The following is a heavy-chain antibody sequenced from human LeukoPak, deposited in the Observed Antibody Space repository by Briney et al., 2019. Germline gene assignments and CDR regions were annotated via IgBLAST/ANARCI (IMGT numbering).Heavy chain of an antibody. CDR2: MNPNSGNT. Sequence: ASVKVSCKASGYTFTSYDINWVRQATGQGLEWMGRMNPNSGNTGYAQKFQGRVTMTRNTSISTAYMELSSLRSEDTAVYYCARGRSPAGIQGNWFDPWGQGTLVTVSS. CDR3: ARGRSPAGIQGNWFDP. D-gene: IGHD2-2*02. J-gene: IGHJ5*02. CDR1: GYTFTSYD. V-gene: IGHV1-8*01.